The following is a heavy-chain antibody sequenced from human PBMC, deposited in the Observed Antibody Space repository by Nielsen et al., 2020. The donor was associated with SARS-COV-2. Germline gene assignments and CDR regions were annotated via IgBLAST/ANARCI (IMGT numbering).Heavy chain of an antibody. CDR2: FTGVGDTT. V-gene: IGHV3-23*01. D-gene: IGHD4-23*01. CDR3: AKVWRSGNSYFDY. Sequence: LTCAASGFTFSSFALSWFRQAPGKGLEWVSGFTGVGDTTSYVDSVKGRFTISRDNSQNTLSLQMNSLRAEDTAVYYCAKVWRSGNSYFDYWGHGTQVTVSS. CDR1: GFTFSSFA. J-gene: IGHJ4*01.